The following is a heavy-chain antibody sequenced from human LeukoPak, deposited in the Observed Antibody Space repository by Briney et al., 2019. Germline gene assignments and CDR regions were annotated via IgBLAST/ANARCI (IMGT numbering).Heavy chain of an antibody. V-gene: IGHV4-38-2*02. CDR3: AREYYYDSSGYHWFDP. CDR1: GYSISSGYY. CDR2: IYYSGST. D-gene: IGHD3-22*01. J-gene: IGHJ5*02. Sequence: SETLSLTCTVSGYSISSGYYWGWIRQPPGKGLEWIGSIYYSGSTYYNPSLKSRVTISVDTSKNQFSLKLSSVTAADTAVYYCAREYYYDSSGYHWFDPWGQGTLVTVSS.